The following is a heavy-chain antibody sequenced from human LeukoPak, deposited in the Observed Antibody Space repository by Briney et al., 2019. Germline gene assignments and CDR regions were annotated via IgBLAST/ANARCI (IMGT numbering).Heavy chain of an antibody. CDR3: ARRGVVVTSPPDAFDI. J-gene: IGHJ3*02. CDR2: IYPVDSDT. V-gene: IGHV5-51*01. Sequence: GESLKISCKGSVYSFTSYWIGWVRQMPGKGLEWMGIIYPVDSDTRYSPSFQGQVTISADKSISTAYLQWSSLKASDTAMYYCARRGVVVTSPPDAFDIWGQGTMVTVSS. D-gene: IGHD2-21*02. CDR1: VYSFTSYW.